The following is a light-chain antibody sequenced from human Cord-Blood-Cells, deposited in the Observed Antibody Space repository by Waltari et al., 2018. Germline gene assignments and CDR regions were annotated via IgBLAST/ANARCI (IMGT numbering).Light chain of an antibody. J-gene: IGKJ2*01. Sequence: EIVLTQSPGTLSLFPGEKATLPCRASQSVSSSYLAWYQQKPGQAPRLLIYCSSSRATGIPDRFSGSGSGTDFTLTISRLEPEDFAVYYCQQYGSSPMYTFGQGTKLEIK. V-gene: IGKV3-20*01. CDR2: CSS. CDR1: QSVSSSY. CDR3: QQYGSSPMYT.